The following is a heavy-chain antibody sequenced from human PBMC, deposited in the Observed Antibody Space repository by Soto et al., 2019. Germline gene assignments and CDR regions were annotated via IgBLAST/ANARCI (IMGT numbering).Heavy chain of an antibody. CDR2: IKSTTDGGTT. CDR3: TTGVSPLALRFLEWLVPSY. V-gene: IGHV3-15*01. J-gene: IGHJ4*02. D-gene: IGHD3-3*01. Sequence: PGASLRLSCAASGFTISNAWMSWVRQAPGKGLEWVGRIKSTTDGGTTDYAAPVTGRFTISRDASKNKLYLQMNSLKTEDTAVYYGTTGVSPLALRFLEWLVPSYWGQGTRVTVSS. CDR1: GFTISNAW.